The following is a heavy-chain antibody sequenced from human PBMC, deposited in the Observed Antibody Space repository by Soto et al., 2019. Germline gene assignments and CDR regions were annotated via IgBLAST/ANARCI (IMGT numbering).Heavy chain of an antibody. V-gene: IGHV1-69*06. CDR1: RDTFSKYA. Sequence: QVQLVQSGAEVKKPGSSVKVSCKASRDTFSKYALSWVRQAPGHGLEWMGGIIPISDTRNYAQKFQGRVTISAEKSTGTVYMELTSLRSEDTAVYYCTRFAESSGYFDSGGQGTLVTVSS. CDR3: TRFAESSGYFDS. D-gene: IGHD3-22*01. CDR2: IIPISDTR. J-gene: IGHJ4*02.